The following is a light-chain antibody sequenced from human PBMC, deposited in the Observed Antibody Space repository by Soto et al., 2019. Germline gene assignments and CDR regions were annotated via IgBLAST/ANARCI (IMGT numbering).Light chain of an antibody. V-gene: IGLV2-11*01. J-gene: IGLJ1*01. CDR2: DVS. CDR1: SSDVGGYNY. CDR3: CSYAGGHTVDV. Sequence: QSALTQPHSVSGSPGQSVAISCTGTSSDVGGYNYVSWYQQHPGKAPKLMIYDVSKRPSGVPDRFSGSKSGNTASLTISGLQAEDEADYYCCSYAGGHTVDVFGTGTKLTVL.